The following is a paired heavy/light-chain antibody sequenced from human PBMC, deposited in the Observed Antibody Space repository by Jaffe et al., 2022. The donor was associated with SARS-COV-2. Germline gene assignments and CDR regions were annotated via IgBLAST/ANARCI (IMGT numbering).Light chain of an antibody. CDR1: DDIGIY. CDR2: AAS. Sequence: DIQLTQSPSFLSASVGDRVTITCRASDDIGIYLAWYQQKPGKAPKLLIYAASTLQSGVPSRFSGSGSGTELTLTISSLQPEDFATYYCQQLNVHPLTFGGGTKVEIK. CDR3: QQLNVHPLT. V-gene: IGKV1-9*01. J-gene: IGKJ4*01.
Heavy chain of an antibody. CDR2: IRSSSKII. Sequence: EVKLVESGGGLVQPGGSLRLSCAASGFTFGIHDMNWVRQAPGKGLEWVSHIRSSSKIIYYADSVKGRFTISRDNAENSLYLQMDSLRAEDTAVYYCARDPYVYGSGTRYNNYMDVWGTGTTVTVSS. CDR1: GFTFGIHD. D-gene: IGHD3-10*01. V-gene: IGHV3-48*01. CDR3: ARDPYVYGSGTRYNNYMDV. J-gene: IGHJ6*03.